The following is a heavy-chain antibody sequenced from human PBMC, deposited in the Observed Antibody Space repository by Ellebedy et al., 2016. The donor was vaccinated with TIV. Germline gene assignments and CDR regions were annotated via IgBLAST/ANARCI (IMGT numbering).Heavy chain of an antibody. V-gene: IGHV1-2*02. CDR1: GYTFTGYY. CDR3: ARDGLNDYGDYKYYYGMDV. CDR2: INPNSGGT. J-gene: IGHJ6*02. D-gene: IGHD4-17*01. Sequence: ASVKVSCXASGYTFTGYYMHWVRQAPGQGLEWMGWINPNSGGTNYAQKFQGRVTMTRDTSISTAYMELSRLRSDDTAVYYCARDGLNDYGDYKYYYGMDVWGQGTTVTVSS.